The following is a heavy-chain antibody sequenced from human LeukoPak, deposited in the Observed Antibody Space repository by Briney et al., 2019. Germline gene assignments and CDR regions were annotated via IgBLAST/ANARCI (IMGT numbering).Heavy chain of an antibody. J-gene: IGHJ5*02. D-gene: IGHD6-13*01. CDR1: GGTFSSYA. CDR2: IIPIFGTA. CDR3: AREWPGSSRAFDP. Sequence: SVKVSCKASGGTFSSYAISWVRQAPGQGLEWTGGIIPIFGTANYAQKFQGRVTITADESTSTAYMELSSLRSEDTAVYYCAREWPGSSRAFDPWGQGTLVTVSS. V-gene: IGHV1-69*01.